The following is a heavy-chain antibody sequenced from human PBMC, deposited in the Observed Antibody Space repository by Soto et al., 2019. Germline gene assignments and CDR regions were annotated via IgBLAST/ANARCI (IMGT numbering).Heavy chain of an antibody. D-gene: IGHD6-13*01. Sequence: ASVKVSCKASGYTFTSYGISWVRQAPGQGLEWMGWISAYNGNTNYAQKLQGRVTMTTGTSTSTAYMELRSLRSDDTAVYYCAREPVGQQGRYGMDVWGQGTTVTVSS. CDR3: AREPVGQQGRYGMDV. CDR1: GYTFTSYG. V-gene: IGHV1-18*04. J-gene: IGHJ6*02. CDR2: ISAYNGNT.